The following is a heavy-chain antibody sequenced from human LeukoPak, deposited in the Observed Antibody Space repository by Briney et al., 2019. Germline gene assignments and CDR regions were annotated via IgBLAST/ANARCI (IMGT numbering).Heavy chain of an antibody. CDR3: ARGSRTIELGDDY. CDR2: ISSSSSDT. Sequence: GGSLRLSCAASGFTFSDSYMSWLRHAPGKGLEWVSYISSSSSDTNYADSVKGRFTISRDNAKNSLYLQMNSLRAEDTAVYYCARGSRTIELGDDYWGQGTLVTVSS. J-gene: IGHJ4*02. D-gene: IGHD5-24*01. CDR1: GFTFSDSY. V-gene: IGHV3-11*06.